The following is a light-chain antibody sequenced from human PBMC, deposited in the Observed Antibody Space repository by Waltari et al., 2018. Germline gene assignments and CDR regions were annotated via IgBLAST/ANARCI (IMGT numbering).Light chain of an antibody. J-gene: IGKJ1*01. CDR1: QSIFSY. V-gene: IGKV1-39*01. CDR2: AAS. CDR3: QQTYSTLGT. Sequence: DIQMTQSPSSLSASLGDRVTITCRASQSIFSYLHWYEQKPWKAPKLLISAASSLQSGVPARFSGSGSGTDFTLTISSLQPEDFATYYCQQTYSTLGTFGQGTKVEIK.